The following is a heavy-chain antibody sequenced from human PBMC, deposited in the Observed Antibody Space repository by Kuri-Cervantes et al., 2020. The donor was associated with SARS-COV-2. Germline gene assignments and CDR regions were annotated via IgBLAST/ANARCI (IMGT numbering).Heavy chain of an antibody. V-gene: IGHV3-30*03. Sequence: GESLKISCAASGFTFSSYAMSWVRQAPGKGLEWVAVISYDGSNKYYADSVKGRFTISRDNSKNTLYLQMNSLRAEDTAVYYCARDQMRPDAFDIWGQGTMVTVSS. D-gene: IGHD6-25*01. CDR2: ISYDGSNK. CDR3: ARDQMRPDAFDI. CDR1: GFTFSSYA. J-gene: IGHJ3*02.